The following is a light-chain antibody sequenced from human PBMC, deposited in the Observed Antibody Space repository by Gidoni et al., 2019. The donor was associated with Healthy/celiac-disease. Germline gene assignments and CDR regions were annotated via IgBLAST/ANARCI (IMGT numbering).Light chain of an antibody. CDR1: QSVLYSSNNKNY. CDR2: WAS. J-gene: IGKJ2*01. CDR3: QQDYSTPYT. Sequence: DIVMTQSPDSLAVSLGERATINCKSSQSVLYSSNNKNYLAWYQQKPGQPPKLLIYWASTRESGVYDRFSGSGSGTDFTLTISSLQAEDVAVYYCQQDYSTPYTFGQGTKLEIK. V-gene: IGKV4-1*01.